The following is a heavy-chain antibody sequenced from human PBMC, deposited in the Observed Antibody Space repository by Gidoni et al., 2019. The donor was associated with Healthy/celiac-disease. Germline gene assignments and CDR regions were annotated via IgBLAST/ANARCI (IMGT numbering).Heavy chain of an antibody. CDR1: GGTFSSYA. D-gene: IGHD4-17*01. Sequence: QVQLVQSGAEVKKPGSSVKVSCKASGGTFSSYAISWVRPAPGQGLEWMGGIIPIFGTANYAQKFQGRVTITADESTSTAYMELSSLRSEDTAVYYCAINPPYGDYELNAFDIWGQGTMVTVSS. J-gene: IGHJ3*02. V-gene: IGHV1-69*01. CDR2: IIPIFGTA. CDR3: AINPPYGDYELNAFDI.